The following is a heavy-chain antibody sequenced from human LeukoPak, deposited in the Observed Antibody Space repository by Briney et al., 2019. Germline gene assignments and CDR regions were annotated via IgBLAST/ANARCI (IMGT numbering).Heavy chain of an antibody. CDR1: GFTFSSYW. CDR2: IKQDGSEK. D-gene: IGHD3-3*01. CDR3: AGRITIFGVVVDY. Sequence: SGGSLRLSCAASGFTFSSYWMSWVRQAPGKGLEWVANIKQDGSEKYYVDSVKGRFTISRDNAKNSLYLQMNSLRAEDTAVYYCAGRITIFGVVVDYWGQGTLVTVSS. J-gene: IGHJ4*02. V-gene: IGHV3-7*01.